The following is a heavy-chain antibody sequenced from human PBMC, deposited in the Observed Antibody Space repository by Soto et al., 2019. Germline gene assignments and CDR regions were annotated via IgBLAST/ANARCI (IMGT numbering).Heavy chain of an antibody. CDR1: GFTFSSYG. D-gene: IGHD5-12*01. CDR2: IWYDGSNK. CDR3: ARIDGYNYDPFDY. J-gene: IGHJ4*02. Sequence: GGSLRLSCAASGFTFSSYGMHWVRQAPGKGLEWVAVIWYDGSNKYYADSVKGRFTISRDNSKNTLYLQMNSLRAEDTAVYYCARIDGYNYDPFDYWGQGTLVTVSS. V-gene: IGHV3-33*01.